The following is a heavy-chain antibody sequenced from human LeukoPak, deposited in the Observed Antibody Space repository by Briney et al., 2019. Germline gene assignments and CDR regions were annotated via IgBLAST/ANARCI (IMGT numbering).Heavy chain of an antibody. CDR3: ARVPPYSSSLTPTYYFDY. Sequence: SETLSLTCTVSRGSIISYYWSWIRQPPGKGLEWIGYIYYSGSTNYNPSLKSRVTISLDTSKNQFSLKLSSVTAADTALYYCARVPPYSSSLTPTYYFDYWGQGTLVTVSS. J-gene: IGHJ4*02. D-gene: IGHD6-13*01. CDR2: IYYSGST. V-gene: IGHV4-59*01. CDR1: RGSIISYY.